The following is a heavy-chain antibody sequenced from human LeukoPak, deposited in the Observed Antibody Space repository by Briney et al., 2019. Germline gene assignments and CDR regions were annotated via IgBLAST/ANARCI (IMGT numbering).Heavy chain of an antibody. CDR1: GFTVSSNY. D-gene: IGHD3-10*01. J-gene: IGHJ4*02. V-gene: IGHV3-53*01. Sequence: GGSLRLSCAASGFTVSSNYMSWVRQAPGKGLEWVSVIYSGGSTYYADSVKGRFTISRDNSKNTLYLQMNSLRAEDTAVYYCARDGITMVRGVLGYWGQGTLVTVSS. CDR3: ARDGITMVRGVLGY. CDR2: IYSGGST.